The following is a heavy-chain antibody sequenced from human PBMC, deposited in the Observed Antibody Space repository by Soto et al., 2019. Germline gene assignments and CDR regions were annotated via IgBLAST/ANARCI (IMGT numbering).Heavy chain of an antibody. Sequence: SETLSLTCTVSGGSISSGGYYWTWIRQHPGKGLEWIGYIYYSGTTYYNPSLKSRVTMSVDTSKNQFSLKLSSVTAADTAVYYCARDYAGYCSGGSCYAFDYWGQGTLVTVS. J-gene: IGHJ4*02. CDR1: GGSISSGGYY. V-gene: IGHV4-31*03. CDR3: ARDYAGYCSGGSCYAFDY. D-gene: IGHD2-15*01. CDR2: IYYSGTT.